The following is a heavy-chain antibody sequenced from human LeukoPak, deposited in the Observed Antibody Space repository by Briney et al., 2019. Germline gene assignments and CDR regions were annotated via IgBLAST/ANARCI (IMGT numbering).Heavy chain of an antibody. V-gene: IGHV3-53*01. CDR1: GFIVSRNY. CDR2: LYSNGNI. D-gene: IGHD4-23*01. J-gene: IGHJ4*02. Sequence: GGSLRLSCAASGFIVSRNYMGWVRQAPGKGLEWVSVLYSNGNIHYTDSVKGRFTISRDNSKNTLYLQMNNLRAEDTAIYYCARYSGDYSANLYYFDYWGQGTLVTVSS. CDR3: ARYSGDYSANLYYFDY.